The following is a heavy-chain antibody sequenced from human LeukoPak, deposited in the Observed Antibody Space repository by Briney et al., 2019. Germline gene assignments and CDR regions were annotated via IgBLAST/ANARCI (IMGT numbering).Heavy chain of an antibody. Sequence: GGSLRLSCAASGFTFSRYDLSWVRQAPGKGLEWVSAISGSGGSTYYADSVKGRFTISRDNSKNTLYLQMNSLRAEDTAVYYCAKAIVGATMRWFVSPLDYWGQGTLVTVSS. D-gene: IGHD1-26*01. V-gene: IGHV3-23*01. CDR3: AKAIVGATMRWFVSPLDY. CDR2: ISGSGGST. J-gene: IGHJ4*02. CDR1: GFTFSRYD.